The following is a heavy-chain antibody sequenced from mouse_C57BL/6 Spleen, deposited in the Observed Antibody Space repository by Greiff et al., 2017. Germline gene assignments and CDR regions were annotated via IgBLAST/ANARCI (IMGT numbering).Heavy chain of an antibody. CDR1: GFSLSTSGMG. J-gene: IGHJ4*01. CDR3: ARRAHAMDY. V-gene: IGHV8-12*01. Sequence: QVTLKESGPGILQSSQTLSLPCSFSGFSLSTSGMGVSWIRQPSGKGLEWLAHIYWDDDKRYNPSLKSRLTISKDTSRNQVFLKITSVDTADTATYYCARRAHAMDYWGQGTSVTVSS. CDR2: IYWDDDK.